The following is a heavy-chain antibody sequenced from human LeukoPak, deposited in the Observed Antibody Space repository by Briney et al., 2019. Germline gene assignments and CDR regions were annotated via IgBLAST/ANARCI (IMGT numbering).Heavy chain of an antibody. CDR3: ASGASQYYDFWSGYWEASFDY. J-gene: IGHJ4*02. CDR1: GGSISSYY. V-gene: IGHV4-59*01. CDR2: IYYSGST. D-gene: IGHD3-3*01. Sequence: PSETLSLTCTVSGGSISSYYWSWIRQPPGKGLEWIGYIYYSGSTNYNPSLKSRVTISVDTSENQFSLKLSSVTAADTAVYYCASGASQYYDFWSGYWEASFDYWGQGTLVTVSS.